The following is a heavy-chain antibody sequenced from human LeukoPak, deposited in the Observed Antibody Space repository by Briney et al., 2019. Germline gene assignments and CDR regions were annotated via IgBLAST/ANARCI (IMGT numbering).Heavy chain of an antibody. CDR2: IYYSGST. V-gene: IGHV4-59*01. CDR1: GGSISSYY. J-gene: IGHJ1*01. Sequence: PSETLSLTCTVSGGSISSYYWSWIRQPPGKGLEWIGYIYYSGSTNYNPSLKSRVTLSVDTSKNQFSLKLISVTAADTAVYYCARFRNGYSPGDFRPWDRGTLVTVS. CDR3: ARFRNGYSPGDFRP. D-gene: IGHD5-24*01.